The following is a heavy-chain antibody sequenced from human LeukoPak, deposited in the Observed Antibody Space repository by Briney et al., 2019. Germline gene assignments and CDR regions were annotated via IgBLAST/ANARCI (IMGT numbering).Heavy chain of an antibody. CDR2: ISAYNGNT. J-gene: IGHJ3*02. CDR1: GYTFTSYG. D-gene: IGHD6-13*01. V-gene: IGHV1-18*01. Sequence: GASVKVSCKASGYTFTSYGFSWVRQAPGQGLEWMGWISAYNGNTNYAQKLQGRVTMTTDTSTSTAYMELRSLRSDDTAVYYCARDHWQQPADDAFDIWGQGTMVTVSS. CDR3: ARDHWQQPADDAFDI.